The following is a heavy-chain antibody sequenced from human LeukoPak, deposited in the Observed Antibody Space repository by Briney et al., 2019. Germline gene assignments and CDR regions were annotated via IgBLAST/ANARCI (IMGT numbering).Heavy chain of an antibody. Sequence: GGSLRLSCAASGFTFSSCWMSWVRQAPGKGLEWVASIKQDGSEKNYVDSVKGRFTISRDNAKKSLYLQMNSLRAEDSAVYYCARMGSSSSAYWGQGTLVTVSS. CDR1: GFTFSSCW. CDR3: ARMGSSSSAY. J-gene: IGHJ4*02. D-gene: IGHD6-6*01. V-gene: IGHV3-7*01. CDR2: IKQDGSEK.